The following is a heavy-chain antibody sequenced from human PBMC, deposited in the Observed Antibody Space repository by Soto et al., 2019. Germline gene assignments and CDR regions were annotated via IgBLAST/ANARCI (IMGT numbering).Heavy chain of an antibody. D-gene: IGHD6-19*01. CDR2: IYCSGST. Sequence: SETLSLTCTVSGGSISSYYWSWIRQPPGKGLEWIGYIYCSGSTNYNPSLKSRVTISVDTSKNQFSLKLSSVTAADTAVYYCGRAGLGGQWRYFDYWGQGTLVTVSS. V-gene: IGHV4-59*01. CDR3: GRAGLGGQWRYFDY. CDR1: GGSISSYY. J-gene: IGHJ4*02.